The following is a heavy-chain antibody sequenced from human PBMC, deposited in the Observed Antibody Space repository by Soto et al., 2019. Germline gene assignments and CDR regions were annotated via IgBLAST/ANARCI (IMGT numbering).Heavy chain of an antibody. CDR2: IYHTGHT. D-gene: IGHD2-8*01. Sequence: SETLSLTCIVSNFSISSGYYWGWIRQSPGKGLEWIATIYHTGHTYYNPSLKSRGTISVDTSENHFSLKRSSVSAADTAFYYCASVMVYFSLPGSLHFDFLGQGTLVTVSS. V-gene: IGHV4-38-2*02. CDR3: ASVMVYFSLPGSLHFDF. CDR1: NFSISSGYY. J-gene: IGHJ4*02.